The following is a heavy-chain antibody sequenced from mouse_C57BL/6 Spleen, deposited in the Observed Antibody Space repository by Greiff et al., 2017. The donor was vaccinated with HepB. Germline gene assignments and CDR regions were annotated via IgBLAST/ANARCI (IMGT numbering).Heavy chain of an antibody. CDR3: TTAYSNYLYSYAMDY. CDR1: GFNIKDYY. D-gene: IGHD2-5*01. J-gene: IGHJ4*01. CDR2: IDPEDGDT. V-gene: IGHV14-1*01. Sequence: VQLQQSGAELVRPGASVKLSCTASGFNIKDYYMHWVKQRPEQGLEWIGRIDPEDGDTEYAPKFQGKATMTADTSSNTAYLQLSSLTSEDTAVYYCTTAYSNYLYSYAMDYWGQGTSVTVSS.